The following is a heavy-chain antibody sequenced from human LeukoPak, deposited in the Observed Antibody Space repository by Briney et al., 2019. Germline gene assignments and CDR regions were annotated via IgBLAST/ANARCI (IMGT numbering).Heavy chain of an antibody. CDR3: ARAPMIVVVFPPRLDY. CDR2: INPNSGGT. CDR1: GYTFTGYY. Sequence: GASVKVSCKTSGYTFTGYYMHWVRQAPEQGLEWMGWINPNSGGTNYAQKFQDRVTMTGDTSISTAYMELSRLTSDDTAVYYCARAPMIVVVFPPRLDYWGQGTLVTVSS. D-gene: IGHD3-22*01. J-gene: IGHJ4*02. V-gene: IGHV1-2*02.